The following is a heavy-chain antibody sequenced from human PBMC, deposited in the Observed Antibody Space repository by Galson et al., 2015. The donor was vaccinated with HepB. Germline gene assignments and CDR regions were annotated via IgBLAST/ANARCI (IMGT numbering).Heavy chain of an antibody. V-gene: IGHV1-18*04. Sequence: SVKVSCKASGYTFTNYGITWVRRAPGQGLEWMGWISAYNGNTNYAQKLQGRVTMTTDTSTSTAYMELRSLRSDDTAVYYCARGNHATTVAGKGAFGYWGQGTLVTVSS. CDR2: ISAYNGNT. D-gene: IGHD6-19*01. CDR1: GYTFTNYG. CDR3: ARGNHATTVAGKGAFGY. J-gene: IGHJ4*02.